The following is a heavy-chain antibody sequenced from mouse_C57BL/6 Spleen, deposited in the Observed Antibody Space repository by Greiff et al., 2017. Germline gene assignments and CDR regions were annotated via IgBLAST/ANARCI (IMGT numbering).Heavy chain of an antibody. CDR2: FNPSSGYN. Sequence: QVQLQQSGAELARPGASVKMSCKASGYTFTSYTMHWVKQRPGQGLEWIGYFNPSSGYNKYNQKFKDKATLTADKSSSTAYMQLSSLTSEDSAVYYCAREDYYGSYWYFDVWGTGTTVTVSS. CDR1: GYTFTSYT. V-gene: IGHV1-4*01. J-gene: IGHJ1*03. CDR3: AREDYYGSYWYFDV. D-gene: IGHD1-1*01.